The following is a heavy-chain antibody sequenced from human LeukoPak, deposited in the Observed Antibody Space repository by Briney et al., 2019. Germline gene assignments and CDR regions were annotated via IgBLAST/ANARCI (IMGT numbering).Heavy chain of an antibody. CDR2: ISSSSSYI. CDR1: GFTFSSYS. V-gene: IGHV3-21*01. D-gene: IGHD6-19*01. CDR3: AKDVHKAVAGTHYY. Sequence: GGSLRLSCAASGFTFSSYSMNWVRQAPGKGLEWVSSISSSSSYIYYADSVKGRFTISRDNAKNSLYLQMNSLRAEDTAVYYCAKDVHKAVAGTHYYWGQGTLVTVSS. J-gene: IGHJ4*02.